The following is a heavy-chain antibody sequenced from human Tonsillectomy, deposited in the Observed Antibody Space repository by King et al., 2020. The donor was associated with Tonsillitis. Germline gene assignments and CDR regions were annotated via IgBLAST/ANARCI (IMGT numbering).Heavy chain of an antibody. J-gene: IGHJ4*02. D-gene: IGHD3-10*01. CDR1: GYNFTNYW. V-gene: IGHV5-51*01. CDR2: IYPGDSHT. Sequence: QLVQSGAEVKKPGESLKISCKGSGYNFTNYWIGWVRQMPGKGLEWMGIIYPGDSHTRNSPSFQGQVTISADKSISTAYLQWSSPEASDTAIYSCARLPPYGSGSYFNPFDYWGRGTLVTVSS. CDR3: ARLPPYGSGSYFNPFDY.